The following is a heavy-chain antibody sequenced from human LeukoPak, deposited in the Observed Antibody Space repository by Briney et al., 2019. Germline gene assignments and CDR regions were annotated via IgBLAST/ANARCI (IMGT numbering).Heavy chain of an antibody. CDR3: ARDMNWRASTWYFDL. CDR2: VNPHSGDT. V-gene: IGHV1-2*02. J-gene: IGHJ2*01. D-gene: IGHD3-16*01. Sequence: ASVKVSCKASGYSFTGYFMHWVRQAPGQGLEWMGWVNPHSGDTDSAQRFQGRVTMNRDTSINTAYMELSRLTSDDTAVYYCARDMNWRASTWYFDLWGRGTLVTVSS. CDR1: GYSFTGYF.